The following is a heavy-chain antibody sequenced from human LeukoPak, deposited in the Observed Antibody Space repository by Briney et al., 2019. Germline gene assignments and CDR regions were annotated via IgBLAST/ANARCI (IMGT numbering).Heavy chain of an antibody. CDR3: AKYRYWKALYGRGYYFDY. J-gene: IGHJ4*02. CDR2: ISGSGGST. Sequence: GGSLRLSCAASGFTFSSYAMSWVRQAPGKGLEWVSAISGSGGSTYYADSVKGRFTISRDNSKNTLYLQMNSLRAEDTAVYYCAKYRYWKALYGRGYYFDYWGQGTLVTVSS. CDR1: GFTFSSYA. V-gene: IGHV3-23*01. D-gene: IGHD3-10*02.